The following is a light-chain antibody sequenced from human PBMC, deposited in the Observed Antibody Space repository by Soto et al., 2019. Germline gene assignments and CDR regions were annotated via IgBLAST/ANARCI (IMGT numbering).Light chain of an antibody. CDR2: EVS. J-gene: IGLJ1*01. CDR1: SSDVGAYNY. V-gene: IGLV2-14*01. Sequence: ALTQPASVSGSPGQSVAISCTGTSSDVGAYNYISWYQQHPGKAPKLLLSEVSNRPSGVSDRFSGSKSGNTASLTISGLQAEDEADYYCSSITNSFNYVLGNGTKVT. CDR3: SSITNSFNYV.